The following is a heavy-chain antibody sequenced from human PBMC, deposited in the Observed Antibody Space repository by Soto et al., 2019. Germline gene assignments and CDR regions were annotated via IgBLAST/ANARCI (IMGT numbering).Heavy chain of an antibody. J-gene: IGHJ6*02. CDR1: GFTFSSCT. Sequence: EVHLVESGGGLVKPGGSLRLSCAVSGFTFSSCTMNWVRQAPGKGLEWVSSISPSTSHIYYADSVKGRFTISRDNAKNSLFLQMISLRAEDTAVYYCSGCSGGACHQNYGMDVWGQGTTVNVSS. CDR2: ISPSTSHI. CDR3: SGCSGGACHQNYGMDV. D-gene: IGHD2-15*01. V-gene: IGHV3-21*01.